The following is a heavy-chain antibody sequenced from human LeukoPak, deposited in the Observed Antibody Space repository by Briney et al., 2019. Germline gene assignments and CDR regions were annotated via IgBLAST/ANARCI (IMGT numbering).Heavy chain of an antibody. Sequence: SGTLSLTCTVSGASVSRNWRSWVRQPPGKGLEWIGEIHHSGGTNYNPSLKSRVTMSLDNSNNHFSLKLSSVTAADTAVYYCATGPLSFGVVIMPGRGLEYWGQGALVTVSS. CDR3: ATGPLSFGVVIMPGRGLEY. CDR2: IHHSGGT. D-gene: IGHD3-3*01. CDR1: GASVSRNW. J-gene: IGHJ4*02. V-gene: IGHV4-4*02.